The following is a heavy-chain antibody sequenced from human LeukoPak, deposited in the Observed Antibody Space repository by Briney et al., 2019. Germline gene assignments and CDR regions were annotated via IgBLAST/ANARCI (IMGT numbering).Heavy chain of an antibody. D-gene: IGHD6-19*01. V-gene: IGHV1-69*04. Sequence: VASVKVSCKASGGTFSSYAISWVRQAPGQGLEWMGRIIPILGIANYAQKFQGRVTITADKSTSTAYMELSSLRSEDTAVYYCATRPPYSSGWYVYWGQGTLVTVSS. CDR3: ATRPPYSSGWYVY. CDR2: IIPILGIA. J-gene: IGHJ4*02. CDR1: GGTFSSYA.